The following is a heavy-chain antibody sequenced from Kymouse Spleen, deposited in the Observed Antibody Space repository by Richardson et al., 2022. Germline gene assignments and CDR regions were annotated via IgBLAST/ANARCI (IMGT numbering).Heavy chain of an antibody. D-gene: IGHD6-6*01. Sequence: QVQLQQWGAGLLKPSETLSLTCAVYGGSFSGYYWSWIRQPPGKGLEWIGEINHSGSTNYNPSLKSRVTISVDTSKNQFSLKLSSVTAADTAVYYCARRAEQLVYFDYWGQGTLVTVSS. CDR1: GGSFSGYY. V-gene: IGHV4-34*01. CDR3: ARRAEQLVYFDY. J-gene: IGHJ4*02. CDR2: INHSGST.